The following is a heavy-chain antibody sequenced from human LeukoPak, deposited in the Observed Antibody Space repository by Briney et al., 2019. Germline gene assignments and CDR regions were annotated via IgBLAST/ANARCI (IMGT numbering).Heavy chain of an antibody. V-gene: IGHV3-11*01. Sequence: GGSLRLSCAASGFTFSDYYMSWLRQAPGKGLEWVSYITSSGGTIYYADSVKGRFTISRDNAKSSLYLQMNSLSADDTAVYYCAREVMGVAVTGTIDYWGQGTLVTVSS. J-gene: IGHJ4*02. CDR1: GFTFSDYY. D-gene: IGHD6-19*01. CDR3: AREVMGVAVTGTIDY. CDR2: ITSSGGTI.